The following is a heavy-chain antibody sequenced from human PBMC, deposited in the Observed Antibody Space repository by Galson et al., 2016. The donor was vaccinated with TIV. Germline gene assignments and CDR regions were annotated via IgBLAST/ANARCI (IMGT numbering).Heavy chain of an antibody. CDR2: IKEDGSET. D-gene: IGHD3-10*01. CDR3: ARERSAESLTGALFNY. CDR1: GFTFSNYW. Sequence: SLRLSCATSGFTFSNYWISWVRQAPGKGLEWVANIKEDGSETYYVDSVKGRFTISRDNAKNSLYLQMNSLRGDETAVYYCARERSAESLTGALFNYWGQGTLVTVSS. V-gene: IGHV3-7*01. J-gene: IGHJ4*02.